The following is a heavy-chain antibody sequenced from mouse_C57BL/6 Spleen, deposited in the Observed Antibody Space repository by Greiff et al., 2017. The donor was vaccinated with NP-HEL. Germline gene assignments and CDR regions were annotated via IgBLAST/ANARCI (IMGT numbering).Heavy chain of an antibody. CDR3: ARGPITTVGYFDY. D-gene: IGHD1-1*01. Sequence: QVQLQQSGAELVKPGASVKLSCKASGYTFTSYWMQWVKQRPGQGLEWIGEIDPSDSYTNYNQKFKGKATLTVDTSSSTAYMQLSSLTSEDSAVYYCARGPITTVGYFDYWGQGTTLTVSS. J-gene: IGHJ2*01. CDR1: GYTFTSYW. CDR2: IDPSDSYT. V-gene: IGHV1-50*01.